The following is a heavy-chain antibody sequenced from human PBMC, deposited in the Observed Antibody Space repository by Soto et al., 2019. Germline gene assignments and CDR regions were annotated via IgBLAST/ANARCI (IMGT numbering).Heavy chain of an antibody. J-gene: IGHJ4*02. CDR2: MSYDSSNK. D-gene: IGHD2-15*01. CDR1: GFTFSYG. V-gene: IGHV3-30*18. Sequence: VQLLESGGGLIQPGGSLRLSCAASGFTFSYGIHWLRQAPGKGLEGVAYMSYDSSNKFYGDSVKGRFTISRDNSNNAQLLQMNSLRAEDTAVYFCAKLVIGYCSGNTCDDYWGQGTLGAGSS. CDR3: AKLVIGYCSGNTCDDY.